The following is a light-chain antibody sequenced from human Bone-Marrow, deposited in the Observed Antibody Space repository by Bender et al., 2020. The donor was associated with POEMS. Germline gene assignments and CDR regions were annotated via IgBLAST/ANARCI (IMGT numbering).Light chain of an antibody. V-gene: IGLV3-25*03. CDR1: TLAKQF. CDR3: QSADISGSYVI. J-gene: IGLJ2*01. Sequence: SYVLTQPPSVSVSPGQTARIACSGDTLAKQFGCWFQQKPGQAPMLVMSKDTERPSGIPERFSGSSSGTTVTLTITGVLEEDEADYYCQSADISGSYVIFGGGTKLTVL. CDR2: KDT.